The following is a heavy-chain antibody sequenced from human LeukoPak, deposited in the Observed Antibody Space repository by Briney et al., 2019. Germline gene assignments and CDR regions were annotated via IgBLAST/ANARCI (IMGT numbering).Heavy chain of an antibody. CDR2: ISVYNANT. J-gene: IGHJ6*03. Sequence: ASVKVSCKATGHTFTSYGISWVRQAPGQGLEWMGWISVYNANTNYAQKLQGRVAMTTDTSTSTPYMELRSLRSDDTAVYYCARGPIIDIVVIPAAADYYHMDVWGKGTTVTVSS. V-gene: IGHV1-18*01. CDR1: GHTFTSYG. CDR3: ARGPIIDIVVIPAAADYYHMDV. D-gene: IGHD2-2*01.